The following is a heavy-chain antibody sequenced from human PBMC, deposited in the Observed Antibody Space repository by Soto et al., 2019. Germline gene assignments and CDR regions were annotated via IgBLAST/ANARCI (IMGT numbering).Heavy chain of an antibody. J-gene: IGHJ6*03. CDR1: GFTFSSYW. CDR3: ARTGIAVAGRRGSYYYYYMDV. V-gene: IGHV3-7*01. Sequence: GGSLRLSCAASGFTFSSYWMSWVRQAPGKGLEWMANIKQDGSEKYYVDSVKGRFTISRDNAKNSLYLQMNSLRAEDTAVYYCARTGIAVAGRRGSYYYYYMDVWGKGTTVTVSS. CDR2: IKQDGSEK. D-gene: IGHD6-19*01.